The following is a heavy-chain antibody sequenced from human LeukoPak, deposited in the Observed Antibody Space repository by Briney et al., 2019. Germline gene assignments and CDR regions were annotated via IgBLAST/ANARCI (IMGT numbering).Heavy chain of an antibody. J-gene: IGHJ4*02. CDR1: GFTFSSYA. CDR2: ISGSGGST. Sequence: PGGSLRLSCAASGFTFSSYAMSWVRQAPGKGLEWVSAISGSGGSTYYADSVKGRFTISRDNSKNTLYLQVNSLRAEDTAVYYCAKRTYSSSSLDYWGQGTLVTVSS. V-gene: IGHV3-23*01. CDR3: AKRTYSSSSLDY. D-gene: IGHD6-6*01.